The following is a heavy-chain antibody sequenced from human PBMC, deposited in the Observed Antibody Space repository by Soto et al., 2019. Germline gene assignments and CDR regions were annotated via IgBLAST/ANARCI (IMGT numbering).Heavy chain of an antibody. V-gene: IGHV3-53*04. Sequence: GGSLRLSCAASGFTVSSNYMSWVRQAPGKGLEWVSVIYSGGSTYYADSVKGRFTISRHNSKNTLYLQMNSLRAEDTAVYYCARVSDFWSGYYDYWGQGTLVTVSS. J-gene: IGHJ4*02. D-gene: IGHD3-3*01. CDR2: IYSGGST. CDR1: GFTVSSNY. CDR3: ARVSDFWSGYYDY.